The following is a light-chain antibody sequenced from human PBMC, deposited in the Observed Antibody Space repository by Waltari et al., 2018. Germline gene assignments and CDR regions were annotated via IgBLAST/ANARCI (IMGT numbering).Light chain of an antibody. CDR3: QQYYTSPIT. Sequence: DIVMTQSPDSLAVSLGERATLHCKSTQNVLYSSNNKNYLAWYQQKPGQPPKLRIYWASTRESGVPDRFSGSGSGTDFTLTITSLQAEDVAVYYCQQYYTSPITFGQGTRLEI. CDR2: WAS. CDR1: QNVLYSSNNKNY. V-gene: IGKV4-1*01. J-gene: IGKJ5*01.